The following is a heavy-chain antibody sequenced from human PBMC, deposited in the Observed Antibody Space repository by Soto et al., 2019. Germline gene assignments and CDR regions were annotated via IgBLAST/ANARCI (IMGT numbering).Heavy chain of an antibody. D-gene: IGHD3-22*01. CDR2: ISGSGDTA. V-gene: IGHV3-23*01. CDR3: AKARFDSRGTFFRVGFYDV. Sequence: EVQLLESGGDLVHPGGSLRLSCAASGFPFSAYVMTWVRRAPGRGLEWISAISGSGDTAYYAESVKGRFTISRDNSRNTLYLKMNNLTVEDTAVYSCAKARFDSRGTFFRVGFYDVWGRGTLVTVST. CDR1: GFPFSAYV. J-gene: IGHJ4*02.